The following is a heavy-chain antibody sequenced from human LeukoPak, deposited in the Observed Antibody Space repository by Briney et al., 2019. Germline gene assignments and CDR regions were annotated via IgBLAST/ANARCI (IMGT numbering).Heavy chain of an antibody. CDR2: IYYSGST. CDR3: ARHSPPAVHCGGDCYS. Sequence: SETLSLTCTVTGGSISSYYWSWIRQPPGKGLEWIGYIYYSGSTNYNPSLKSRVTISVDTSKNQFSLKLSSVTAADTAVYYCARHSPPAVHCGGDCYSWGQGTLVTVSS. CDR1: GGSISSYY. J-gene: IGHJ4*02. D-gene: IGHD2-21*02. V-gene: IGHV4-59*08.